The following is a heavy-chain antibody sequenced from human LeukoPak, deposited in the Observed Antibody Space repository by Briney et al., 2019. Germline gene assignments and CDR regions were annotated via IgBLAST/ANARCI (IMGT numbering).Heavy chain of an antibody. D-gene: IGHD7-27*01. Sequence: GGSLRLSCAASGFDFSICAMTWVRQAPGKGLEWVASIGSPGETYYADSVKGRFAVSRENSQNTVFLQLTSLTAEDTAIYYCAKDANPGNSIWDYFAYWGQGALVTVSS. J-gene: IGHJ4*02. V-gene: IGHV3-23*01. CDR3: AKDANPGNSIWDYFAY. CDR1: GFDFSICA. CDR2: IGSPGET.